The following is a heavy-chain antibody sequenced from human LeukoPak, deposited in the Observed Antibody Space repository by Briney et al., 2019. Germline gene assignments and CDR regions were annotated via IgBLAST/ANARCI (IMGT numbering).Heavy chain of an antibody. CDR2: SSGCDCST. J-gene: IGHJ4*02. CDR3: AKGMRHCVSTSCYSFNPPDY. V-gene: IGHV3-23*01. D-gene: IGHD2-2*02. Sequence: SLTLPYAVSLFYVRSCLMRWVRQAPGKGLDGVSASSGCDCSTYYADSVTGRFTIFRDNSKNTLYLQMNSLRAEDTAVYYFAKGMRHCVSTSCYSFNPPDYWGQGTLVSASS. CDR1: LFYVRSCL.